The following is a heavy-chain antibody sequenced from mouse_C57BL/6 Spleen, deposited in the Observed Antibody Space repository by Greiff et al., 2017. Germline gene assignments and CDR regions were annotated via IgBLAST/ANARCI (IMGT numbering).Heavy chain of an antibody. CDR3: ARQGAYYDYDGFGY. CDR2: ISSGGSYS. Sequence: EVKLVESGGDLVKPGGSLTLSCAASGFTFSSYGMSWVRQTPDKRLAWVATISSGGSYSYYPAIVKGRFTISRYNAKNTLYLQMSSLKSEDTAMYYCARQGAYYDYDGFGYWGQGTTRTVSS. V-gene: IGHV5-6*01. J-gene: IGHJ2*01. D-gene: IGHD2-4*01. CDR1: GFTFSSYG.